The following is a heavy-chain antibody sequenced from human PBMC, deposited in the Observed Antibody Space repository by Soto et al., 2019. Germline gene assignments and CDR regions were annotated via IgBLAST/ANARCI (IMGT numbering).Heavy chain of an antibody. V-gene: IGHV4-34*01. CDR2: INHSGSP. Sequence: SETLSLTCGLSGSLPVGSLSTYFWTWIRQPPGKGLEWIGEINHSGSPNYSPSLRGRVTISLDTSKKQFSLNLSSVTAADTAVYFCARARFSQWSQDYYGLDVWGQGTTVTVSS. CDR1: GSLPVGSLSTYF. J-gene: IGHJ6*02. D-gene: IGHD3-3*01. CDR3: ARARFSQWSQDYYGLDV.